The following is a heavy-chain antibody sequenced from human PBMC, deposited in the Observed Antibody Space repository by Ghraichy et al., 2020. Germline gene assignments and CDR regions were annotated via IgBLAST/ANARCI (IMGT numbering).Heavy chain of an antibody. D-gene: IGHD6-19*01. CDR3: AGGGKAVDNY. CDR1: GFSISSDYY. CDR2: FHHSGGT. Sequence: SQTLSLTCAVSGFSISSDYYWGWIRQPPGKGLEWIGSFHHSGGTYYNPSLKCRVTISVDTSKNQFSLMLNSVTAADTAVYFCAGGGKAVDNYWGQGSLVTVSS. J-gene: IGHJ4*02. V-gene: IGHV4-38-2*01.